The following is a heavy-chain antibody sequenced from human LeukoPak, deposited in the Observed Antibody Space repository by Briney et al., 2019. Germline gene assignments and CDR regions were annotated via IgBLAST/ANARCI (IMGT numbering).Heavy chain of an antibody. J-gene: IGHJ4*02. CDR3: GRLFDS. CDR2: INYSGTT. CDR1: GGAIISDNFY. Sequence: SETLSLTCTVSGGAIISDNFYWGWVRPPPGKGLEWVGSINYSGTTYYNPSLRSRLSISVDTSRTQFFLRLNSVTAANTAVYYCGRLFDSWGQGILVTVSS. V-gene: IGHV4-39*01.